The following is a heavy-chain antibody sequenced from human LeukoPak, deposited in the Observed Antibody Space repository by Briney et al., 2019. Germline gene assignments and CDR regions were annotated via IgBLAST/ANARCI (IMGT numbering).Heavy chain of an antibody. V-gene: IGHV3-21*01. CDR2: IISRGGYI. J-gene: IGHJ6*03. CDR1: GFTFSTYT. Sequence: AGSLRLSCAASGFTFSTYTMNWVRQAPGKGLEWVSSIISRGGYIYYADSVKGGFTISRDNAKNSLYLQMNSLRAEDAAVYHCARDRLLEDRDNYNYYNIDVWGKGTRVTVSS. D-gene: IGHD1-1*01. CDR3: ARDRLLEDRDNYNYYNIDV.